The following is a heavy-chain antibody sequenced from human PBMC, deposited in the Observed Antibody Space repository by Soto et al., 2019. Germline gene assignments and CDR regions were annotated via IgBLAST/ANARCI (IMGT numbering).Heavy chain of an antibody. CDR1: GFTFSSYA. V-gene: IGHV3-30-3*01. CDR3: ARDRDDYSNYYYGMDV. D-gene: IGHD4-4*01. J-gene: IGHJ6*02. CDR2: ISYDGSNK. Sequence: HPGGSLRLSCAASGFTFSSYAMHWVRQAPGKGLEWVAVISYDGSNKYYADSVKGRFTISRDNSKNTLYLQMNSLRAEDTAVYYCARDRDDYSNYYYGMDVWGRGTTVTVSS.